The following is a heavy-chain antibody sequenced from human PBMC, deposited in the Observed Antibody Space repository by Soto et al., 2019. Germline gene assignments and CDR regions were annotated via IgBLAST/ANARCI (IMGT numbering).Heavy chain of an antibody. CDR2: IYWDDDK. J-gene: IGHJ5*02. D-gene: IGHD3-16*01. CDR1: GFSLSSSGVG. V-gene: IGHV2-5*02. Sequence: QITLKESGPTLVKPTQTLTLTCTFSGFSLSSSGVGVGWIRQPPGKALEWLALIYWDDDKRYSPSLKTRLTIAKEPSKTQVLLIMTNMDPFATAPSYCAPSLGEVGFVPWGQGTLVTLSA. CDR3: APSLGEVGFVP.